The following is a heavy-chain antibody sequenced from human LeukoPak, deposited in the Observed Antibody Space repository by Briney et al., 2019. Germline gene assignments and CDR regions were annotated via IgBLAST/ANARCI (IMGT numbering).Heavy chain of an antibody. CDR3: ARDPLAVAGISPIWFDP. Sequence: PSETLSLTCTVSGGSISSYYWSWIRQPAGKGLEWIGRIYTSGSTNYNPSLKSRVTMSVDTSKNQFSLKLSSVTAADTAVYYCARDPLAVAGISPIWFDPWGQGTLVTVSS. CDR1: GGSISSYY. D-gene: IGHD6-19*01. CDR2: IYTSGST. J-gene: IGHJ5*02. V-gene: IGHV4-4*07.